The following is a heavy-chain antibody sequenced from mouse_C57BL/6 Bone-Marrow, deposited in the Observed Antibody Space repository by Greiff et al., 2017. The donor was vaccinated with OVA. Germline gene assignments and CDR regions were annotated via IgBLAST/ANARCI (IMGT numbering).Heavy chain of an antibody. Sequence: QVQLKQPGAELVMPGASVKLSCKASGYTFTSYWMHWVKQRPGQGLEWIGEIDPSDSYTNYNQKFKGKSTLTVDKSSSTAYMQLSSLTSEDSAVYYCARGAYDGYYNAMDYWGQGTSVTVSS. J-gene: IGHJ4*01. V-gene: IGHV1-69*01. CDR3: ARGAYDGYYNAMDY. CDR2: IDPSDSYT. D-gene: IGHD2-3*01. CDR1: GYTFTSYW.